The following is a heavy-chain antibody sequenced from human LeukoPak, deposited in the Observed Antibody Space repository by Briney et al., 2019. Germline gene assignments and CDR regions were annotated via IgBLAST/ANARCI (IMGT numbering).Heavy chain of an antibody. V-gene: IGHV4-30-2*01. CDR2: IYHSGST. J-gene: IGHJ4*02. D-gene: IGHD3-16*01. Sequence: SETLSLTYPVSGGSISSGGYFCSWIRQPPGKGLEWIGFIYHSGSTYYNPSLKSRVTISVDRSKNQFSLKLSSVTAADTAVYYCARGGELWYFDNWGQGTLVTVSS. CDR1: GGSISSGGYF. CDR3: ARGGELWYFDN.